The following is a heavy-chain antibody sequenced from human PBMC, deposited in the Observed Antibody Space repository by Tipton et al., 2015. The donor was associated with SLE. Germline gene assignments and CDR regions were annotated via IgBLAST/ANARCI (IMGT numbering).Heavy chain of an antibody. D-gene: IGHD7-27*01. Sequence: TLSLTCTVSGGSISSSSGYYWGWIRQPPGKGLEWIGSIYHSGSTYYNPSLKSRVTISVDTSKNQFSLKLTSVTAADTAVYYCASLGMNYGMDVWGQGTTVTVSS. CDR2: IYHSGST. J-gene: IGHJ6*02. V-gene: IGHV4-39*07. CDR3: ASLGMNYGMDV. CDR1: GGSISSSSGYY.